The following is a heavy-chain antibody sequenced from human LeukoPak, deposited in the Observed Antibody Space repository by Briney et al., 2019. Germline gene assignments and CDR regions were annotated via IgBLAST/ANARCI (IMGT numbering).Heavy chain of an antibody. CDR2: IYHSGST. CDR1: GGSISSSSYY. D-gene: IGHD6-19*01. CDR3: ARGGQWLVGNAFDI. Sequence: SETLSLTCTVSGGSISSSSYYWGWIRQPPGKGLEWIGSIYHSGSTYYNPSLKSRVTISVDTSKNQFSLKLSSVTAADTAVYYCARGGQWLVGNAFDIWGQGTMVTVSS. V-gene: IGHV4-39*07. J-gene: IGHJ3*02.